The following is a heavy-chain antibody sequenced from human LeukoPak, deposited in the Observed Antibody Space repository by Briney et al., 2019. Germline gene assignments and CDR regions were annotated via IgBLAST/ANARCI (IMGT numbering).Heavy chain of an antibody. CDR3: ARDSGYCSGGSCWYFGY. J-gene: IGHJ4*02. CDR1: GYSFTGYY. D-gene: IGHD2-15*01. CDR2: INPKSGGT. Sequence: GASVKVSCKASGYSFTGYYMHWVRQAPGQGLEWMGWINPKSGGTNYAQKFQGRVTMTRDTSTSTAYMELSRLRSDDTAVYYCARDSGYCSGGSCWYFGYWGQGTLVTVSS. V-gene: IGHV1-2*02.